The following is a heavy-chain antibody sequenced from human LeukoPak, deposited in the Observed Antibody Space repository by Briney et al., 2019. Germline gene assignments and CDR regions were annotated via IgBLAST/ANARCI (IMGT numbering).Heavy chain of an antibody. J-gene: IGHJ4*02. Sequence: GGSLRLSCAASGFTFSSYAMSWVRQAPGKGLEWVSAISGSGGSTYYADSVKGRFTISRDNSKNTLYLQMNSLRAEDTAVYYCARDREPPYCSGGSCSHFDYWGQGTLVTVSS. CDR2: ISGSGGST. V-gene: IGHV3-23*01. CDR3: ARDREPPYCSGGSCSHFDY. D-gene: IGHD2-15*01. CDR1: GFTFSSYA.